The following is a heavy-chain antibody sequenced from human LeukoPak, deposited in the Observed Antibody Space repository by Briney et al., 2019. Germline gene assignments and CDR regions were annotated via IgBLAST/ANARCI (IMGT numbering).Heavy chain of an antibody. Sequence: GGSLRLPCAASGFTFSSYAMSWVRQAPGKGLEWVSAISGSGGSTYYADSVKGRFTISRDNSKNTLYLQMNSLRAEDTAVYYCAKARDYSNEIPFDYWGQGTLVTVSS. V-gene: IGHV3-23*01. D-gene: IGHD4-11*01. CDR3: AKARDYSNEIPFDY. J-gene: IGHJ4*02. CDR1: GFTFSSYA. CDR2: ISGSGGST.